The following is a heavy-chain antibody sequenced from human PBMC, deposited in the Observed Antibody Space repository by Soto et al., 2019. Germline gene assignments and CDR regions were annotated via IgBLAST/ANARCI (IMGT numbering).Heavy chain of an antibody. CDR2: INPSGGST. V-gene: IGHV1-46*01. D-gene: IGHD5-18*01. CDR3: AREDTANGGAFDV. CDR1: GYTFITYY. J-gene: IGHJ3*01. Sequence: VQVSCKASGYTFITYYMNWVRQAPGQGLEWMGMINPSGGSTSYAQKFQDTATMTRDTSTSTVYMELSSLRSEDTAVYYCAREDTANGGAFDVWGQGTMVTVSS.